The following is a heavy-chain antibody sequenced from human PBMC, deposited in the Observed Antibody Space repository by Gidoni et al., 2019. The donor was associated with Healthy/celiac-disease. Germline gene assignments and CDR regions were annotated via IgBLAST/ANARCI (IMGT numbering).Heavy chain of an antibody. Sequence: SCAASGFTFDDYAMHWVRQAPGKGLEWVSGISWNSGSIGYADSVKGRFTISRDNAKNSLYLQMNSLRAEDTALYYCAKGVTMIVVVNRGDAFDIWGQGTMVTVSS. V-gene: IGHV3-9*01. CDR3: AKGVTMIVVVNRGDAFDI. J-gene: IGHJ3*02. CDR1: GFTFDDYA. CDR2: ISWNSGSI. D-gene: IGHD3-22*01.